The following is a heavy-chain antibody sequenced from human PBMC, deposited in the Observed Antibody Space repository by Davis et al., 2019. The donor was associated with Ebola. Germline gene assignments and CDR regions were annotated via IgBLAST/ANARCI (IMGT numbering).Heavy chain of an antibody. CDR2: INHSGST. D-gene: IGHD1-1*01. CDR1: GGSSSDYY. V-gene: IGHV4-34*01. Sequence: PSETLSLTCAVYGGSSSDYYWSWIRQPPGKGLEWIGEINHSGSTNYNPSLKSRVTISVDTSKNQFSLKLSSVTAADTAVYYCARHPHGTTGMRFDPWGQGTLVTVSS. CDR3: ARHPHGTTGMRFDP. J-gene: IGHJ5*02.